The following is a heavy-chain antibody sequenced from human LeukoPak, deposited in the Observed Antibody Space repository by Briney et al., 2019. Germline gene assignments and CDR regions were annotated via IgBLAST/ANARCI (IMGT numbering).Heavy chain of an antibody. D-gene: IGHD6-19*01. V-gene: IGHV4-59*08. J-gene: IGHJ4*02. CDR3: ARRAVAENYFDY. CDR1: GGSISSYY. CDR2: IYYSGRT. Sequence: PSETLSLTCTVSGGSISSYYWSWIRQPPGKGLEWIGYIYYSGRTNYNPSLKSRVTISVDTSKNQFSLKLSSVTAADTAVYYCARRAVAENYFDYWGQGTLVTVSS.